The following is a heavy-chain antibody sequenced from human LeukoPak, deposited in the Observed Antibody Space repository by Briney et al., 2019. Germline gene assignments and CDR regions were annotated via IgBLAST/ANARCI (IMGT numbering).Heavy chain of an antibody. V-gene: IGHV4-4*02. CDR3: VSREDSDGNY. CDR1: GCSISTTNW. J-gene: IGHJ4*02. Sequence: SGTLSLTCAVSGCSISTTNWWSWVRQPPGKGLEWIGEMNRSGSTNYNPSLKSRVTISVDESKDQFSLKLNSVTAADTAVYYCVSREDSDGNYWGQGTLVTV. CDR2: MNRSGST. D-gene: IGHD2-21*02.